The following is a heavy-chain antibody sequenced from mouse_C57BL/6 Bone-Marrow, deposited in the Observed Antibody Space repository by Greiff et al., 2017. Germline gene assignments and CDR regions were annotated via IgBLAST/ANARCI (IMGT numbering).Heavy chain of an antibody. CDR2: IDPSDSYT. D-gene: IGHD2-10*02. CDR3: ARECMANYFDY. Sequence: QVQLQQPGAELVKPGASVKLSCKASGYTFTSYWMQWVKQRPGQGLEWIGEIDPSDSYTTYNQKFKGKATLTVDTSSSTAYMQLSSLTSEDSAVYYCARECMANYFDYWGQGTTLTVSS. CDR1: GYTFTSYW. V-gene: IGHV1-50*01. J-gene: IGHJ2*01.